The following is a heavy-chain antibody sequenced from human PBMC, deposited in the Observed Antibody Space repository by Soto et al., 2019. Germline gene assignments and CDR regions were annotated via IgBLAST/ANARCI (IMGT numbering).Heavy chain of an antibody. CDR1: GFTFSSYW. CDR3: ARGNMDV. J-gene: IGHJ6*02. CDR2: VSHVDDNK. Sequence: GGSLRLSCAASGFTFSSYWIHWVRQAPGRGLEWVAVVSHVDDNKYYADSVRGRFTISRDNSKKMLYLQMNSLRADDTALYYCARGNMDVWGQGTTVTVSS. V-gene: IGHV3-30-3*01. D-gene: IGHD1-1*01.